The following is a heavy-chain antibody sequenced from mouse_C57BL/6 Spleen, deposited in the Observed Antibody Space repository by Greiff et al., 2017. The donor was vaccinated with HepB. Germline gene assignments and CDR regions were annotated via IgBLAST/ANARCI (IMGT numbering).Heavy chain of an antibody. CDR3: ARTRTNGNYDAMDY. V-gene: IGHV1-18*01. CDR1: GYTFTDYN. CDR2: INPNTGGT. Sequence: EVQLQQSGPELVKPGASVKIPCKASGYTFTDYNMDWVKQSHGKSLEWIGDINPNTGGTIYNQKFKGKATLTVDQSSSTAYMELRSLTSEDTAVYYCARTRTNGNYDAMDYWGQGTSVTVSS. D-gene: IGHD2-1*01. J-gene: IGHJ4*01.